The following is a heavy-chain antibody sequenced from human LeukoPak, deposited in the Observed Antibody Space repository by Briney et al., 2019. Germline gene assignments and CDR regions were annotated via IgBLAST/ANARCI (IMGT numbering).Heavy chain of an antibody. V-gene: IGHV4-34*01. D-gene: IGHD5-18*01. Sequence: SETLSLTCAVYGGSFSGYYWSWIRQPPGKGLEWIGEINHSGSTNYNPSLKSRVTISVDRSKNQFSLKLSSVTAADTAVYYCARGNPYSYGYNYWGQGTLVTVSS. CDR2: INHSGST. J-gene: IGHJ4*02. CDR1: GGSFSGYY. CDR3: ARGNPYSYGYNY.